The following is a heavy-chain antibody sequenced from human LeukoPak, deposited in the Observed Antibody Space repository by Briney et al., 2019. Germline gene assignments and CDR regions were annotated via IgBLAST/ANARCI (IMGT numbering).Heavy chain of an antibody. V-gene: IGHV1-2*04. CDR1: GYTFTGYY. Sequence: ASVKVSCKASGYTFTGYYMHWVRQAPGQGLEWLGWINPNSGGTNYAQKFQGWVTMTRDTSISTAYMELSRLRSDDTAVYYCARDGRQLVGGGSFDYWGQGTLVTVSS. CDR3: ARDGRQLVGGGSFDY. CDR2: INPNSGGT. J-gene: IGHJ4*02. D-gene: IGHD6-13*01.